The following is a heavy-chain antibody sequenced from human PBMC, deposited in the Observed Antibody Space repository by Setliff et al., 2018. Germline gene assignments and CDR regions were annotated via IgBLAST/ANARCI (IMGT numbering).Heavy chain of an antibody. D-gene: IGHD2-8*02. CDR2: ISYTGST. CDR3: ARLSPYNTGPPFDY. J-gene: IGHJ4*02. Sequence: PSETLSLTCTVSGGSISSGSNYWSWIRQPAGRGLEWIAYISYTGSTNYNPSLKSRVTISLDTSKNHFSLNLRSVTAADTAVYYCARLSPYNTGPPFDYWGQGTLVTVSS. CDR1: GGSISSGSNY. V-gene: IGHV4-61*10.